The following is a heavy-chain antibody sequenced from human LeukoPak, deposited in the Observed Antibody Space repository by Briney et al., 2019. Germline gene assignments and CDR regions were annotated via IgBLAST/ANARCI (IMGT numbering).Heavy chain of an antibody. J-gene: IGHJ3*02. Sequence: ASVKVSCKASGYTFTSYDINWVRQATGQGLEWMGWMNPNSGNTGYAQKFQGRVTMTRNTSISTAYMELSSLRSEDTAVYYCASTYDSSGYYGSIDAFDIWGQGTMVTVSS. D-gene: IGHD3-22*01. V-gene: IGHV1-8*01. CDR3: ASTYDSSGYYGSIDAFDI. CDR2: MNPNSGNT. CDR1: GYTFTSYD.